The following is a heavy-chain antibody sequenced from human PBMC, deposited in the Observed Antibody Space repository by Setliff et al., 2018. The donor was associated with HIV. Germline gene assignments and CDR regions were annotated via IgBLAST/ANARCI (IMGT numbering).Heavy chain of an antibody. J-gene: IGHJ4*02. CDR3: ARGNIVVVTAYFDY. Sequence: GGSLRLSCAASGFTFSSYAMSWIRQAPGKGLEWVSYISRSVSTIYYADSVRGRFTISRDNAKNSLYLQMNSLRAEDTAVYYCARGNIVVVTAYFDYWGQGTLVTVSS. V-gene: IGHV3-11*01. CDR2: ISRSVSTI. D-gene: IGHD2-21*02. CDR1: GFTFSSYA.